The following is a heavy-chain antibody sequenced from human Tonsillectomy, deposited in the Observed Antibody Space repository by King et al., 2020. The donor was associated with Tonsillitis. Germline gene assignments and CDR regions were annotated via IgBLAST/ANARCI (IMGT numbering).Heavy chain of an antibody. CDR2: VNPNSGNT. CDR3: ARVGGPVFSGGFVY. Sequence: VQLVQSGAEMKKPGASVRVSCKASGNSFSVNDINWVRQAPGQGLEWMGWVNPNSGNTGYSQRFQGRVAMTMNTSTRTAYMELSNLRSEDTAVYYCARVGGPVFSGGFVYWGQGSLVTVSS. D-gene: IGHD2-15*01. V-gene: IGHV1-8*02. J-gene: IGHJ4*02. CDR1: GNSFSVND.